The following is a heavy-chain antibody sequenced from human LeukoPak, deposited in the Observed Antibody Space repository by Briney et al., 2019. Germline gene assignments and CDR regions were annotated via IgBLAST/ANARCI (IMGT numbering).Heavy chain of an antibody. D-gene: IGHD1-26*01. V-gene: IGHV3-33*01. CDR1: GFTFSSYG. CDR3: AREEDEKGATNWFDP. Sequence: GGSLRLSCAASGFTFSSYGMHWVRQAPGEGLEWVAVIWYDGSNKYYADSVKGRFTISRDNSKNTLYLQMNSLRAEDTAVYYCAREEDEKGATNWFDPWGQGTLVTVSS. J-gene: IGHJ5*02. CDR2: IWYDGSNK.